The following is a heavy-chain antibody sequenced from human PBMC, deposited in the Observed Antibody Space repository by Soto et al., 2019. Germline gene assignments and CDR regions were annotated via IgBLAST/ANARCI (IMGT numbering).Heavy chain of an antibody. CDR2: IWYDGSNK. V-gene: IGHV3-33*01. J-gene: IGHJ4*02. D-gene: IGHD6-19*01. CDR1: GFTFSSYG. CDR3: ARVAVAGPYFDY. Sequence: QVQLVESGGGVVQPGRSLRLSCAASGFTFSSYGMHWVRQAPGKGLEWVAVIWYDGSNKYYADSVKGRFTISRDNSKNPLYLQMNSLRAEDTAVYYCARVAVAGPYFDYWGQGTLVTVSS.